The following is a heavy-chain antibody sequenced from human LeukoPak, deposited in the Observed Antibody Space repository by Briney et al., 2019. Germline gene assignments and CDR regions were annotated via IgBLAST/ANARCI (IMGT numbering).Heavy chain of an antibody. V-gene: IGHV3-33*08. CDR2: IWYDGSNK. CDR1: GFTFRSYG. CDR3: ARWYSSGWCGNYYFDY. Sequence: GGSLRLSCAASGFTFRSYGMHWVRQAPGKGLEWVAVIWYDGSNKYYADSVKGRFTISRDNSKNTLYLQMNSLRAEDTAVYYCARWYSSGWCGNYYFDYWGQGTLVTVSS. D-gene: IGHD6-19*01. J-gene: IGHJ4*02.